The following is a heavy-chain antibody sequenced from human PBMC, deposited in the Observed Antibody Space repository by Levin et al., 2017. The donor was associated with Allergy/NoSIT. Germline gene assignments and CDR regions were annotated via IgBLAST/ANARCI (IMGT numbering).Heavy chain of an antibody. CDR1: GFIFSRYA. CDR2: ITSSGSYI. Sequence: GGSLRLSCAASGFIFSRYAMNWVRQSPGKGLEWISSITSSGSYINYADSVKGRFTISRDNAKKSLYLQMSGLRGDDSAVYYCAGGGGSYNYWGQGTLVTVSS. V-gene: IGHV3-21*01. J-gene: IGHJ4*02. CDR3: AGGGGSYNY. D-gene: IGHD1-26*01.